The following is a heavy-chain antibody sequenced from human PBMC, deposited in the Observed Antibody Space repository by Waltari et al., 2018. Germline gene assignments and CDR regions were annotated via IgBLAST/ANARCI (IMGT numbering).Heavy chain of an antibody. Sequence: QVQLQQWGAGLLKPSETLSLTCAVYGGSFSGYYWSWIRQPPGKGLEWIGEINHSGSTNYNPSLKSRVTISVDTSKNQFSLKLSSVTAADTVVYYCARGAAAGYMNYWGQGTLVTVSS. CDR2: INHSGST. J-gene: IGHJ4*02. V-gene: IGHV4-34*01. CDR3: ARGAAAGYMNY. CDR1: GGSFSGYY. D-gene: IGHD6-13*01.